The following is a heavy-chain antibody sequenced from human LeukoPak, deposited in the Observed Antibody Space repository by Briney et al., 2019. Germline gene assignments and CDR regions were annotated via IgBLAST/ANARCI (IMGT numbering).Heavy chain of an antibody. D-gene: IGHD2-15*01. CDR2: ISAYNGNT. V-gene: IGHV1-18*04. J-gene: IGHJ4*02. Sequence: ASVKVSCKASGYTFTSYGISWVRQAPGQGLEWMGWISAYNGNTNYAQKLQGRVTMTTDTSTSTAYMELRSLRSDDTAVYYCARDRVHGCSGRSCYPGGYWGQGTLVTVSS. CDR3: ARDRVHGCSGRSCYPGGY. CDR1: GYTFTSYG.